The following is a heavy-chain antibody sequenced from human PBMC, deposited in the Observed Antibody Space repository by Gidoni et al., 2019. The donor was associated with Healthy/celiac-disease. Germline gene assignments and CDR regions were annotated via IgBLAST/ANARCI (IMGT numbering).Heavy chain of an antibody. J-gene: IGHJ6*02. CDR2: ISSSSSTI. D-gene: IGHD3-3*01. V-gene: IGHV3-48*04. Sequence: EVQLVESGGGLVQPGGSLRLSCAASGFTFSSYSMNWVRQAPGKGLEWVSYISSSSSTIYYADSVKGRFTISRDNAKNSLYLQMNSLRAEDTAVYYCAREVYYDFWSGYHYYYYGMDVWGQGTTVTVSS. CDR1: GFTFSSYS. CDR3: AREVYYDFWSGYHYYYYGMDV.